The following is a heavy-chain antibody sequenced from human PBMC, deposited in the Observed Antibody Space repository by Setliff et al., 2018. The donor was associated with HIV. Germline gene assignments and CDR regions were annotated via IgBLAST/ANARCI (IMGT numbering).Heavy chain of an antibody. V-gene: IGHV3-23*01. CDR1: AFTFNKYA. CDR2: ISDTGDYI. J-gene: IGHJ4*02. Sequence: GESLRLSCTASAFTFNKYAMAWVRQAPGKGLEWVSAISDTGDYIYYADSVKGRFTISRDNSADTVYLQMTGLRVEDTAVYFCAKDPPGLSHFLDYWGQGAEVTVSS. CDR3: AKDPPGLSHFLDY.